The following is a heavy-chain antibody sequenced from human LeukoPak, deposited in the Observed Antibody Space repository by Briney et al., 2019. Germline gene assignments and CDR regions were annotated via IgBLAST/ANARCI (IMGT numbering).Heavy chain of an antibody. J-gene: IGHJ3*02. Sequence: ASVKVSCKASGGTFSSYAISWVRQAPGQGLEWMGWISAYNGNTNYAQKLQGRVTMTTDTSTSTVYMELSSLRSEDTAVYYCARVGGFTYTDAFDIWGQGTMVTVSS. CDR1: GGTFSSYA. CDR3: ARVGGFTYTDAFDI. CDR2: ISAYNGNT. V-gene: IGHV1-18*01. D-gene: IGHD3-16*01.